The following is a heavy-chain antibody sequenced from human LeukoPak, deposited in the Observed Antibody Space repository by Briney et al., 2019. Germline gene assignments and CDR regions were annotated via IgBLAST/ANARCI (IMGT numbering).Heavy chain of an antibody. V-gene: IGHV3-33*06. J-gene: IGHJ5*02. CDR3: AKDSKSRYSGSYFDWFDP. CDR1: GFTFSSYG. Sequence: QPGRSLRLSCAASGFTFSSYGMHWVRQAPGKGLEWVAVIWYDGSNKYYADSVKGRFTISRDNSKNTLYLQMNSLRAEDTAVYYCAKDSKSRYSGSYFDWFDPWGQGTLVTVSS. CDR2: IWYDGSNK. D-gene: IGHD1-26*01.